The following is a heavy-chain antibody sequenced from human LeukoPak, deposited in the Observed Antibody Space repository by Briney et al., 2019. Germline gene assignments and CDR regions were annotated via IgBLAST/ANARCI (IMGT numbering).Heavy chain of an antibody. Sequence: PSETLSLTCTVSGGSISSSSYYWGWIRQPPGKGLGWIGSIYYSGSTYYNPSLKSRVTISVDTSKNQFSLKLSSVTAADTAVYYCARPRDCSSTSCYPYYDFWSGRGAFDIWGQGTMVTVSS. CDR3: ARPRDCSSTSCYPYYDFWSGRGAFDI. J-gene: IGHJ3*02. V-gene: IGHV4-39*01. CDR1: GGSISSSSYY. CDR2: IYYSGST. D-gene: IGHD2-2*01.